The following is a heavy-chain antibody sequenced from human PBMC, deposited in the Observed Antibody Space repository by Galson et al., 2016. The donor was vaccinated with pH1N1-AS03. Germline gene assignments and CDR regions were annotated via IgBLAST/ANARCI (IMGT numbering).Heavy chain of an antibody. CDR2: ISSSSGTI. D-gene: IGHD2-21*02. CDR3: ARESVTHHDC. J-gene: IGHJ4*02. CDR1: GFTFSTYS. V-gene: IGHV3-48*02. Sequence: SLRLSCAASGFTFSTYSMNWVRQAPGKGLEWVSYISSSSGTIYYADSVKGRFTISRDNAKNSLYLQMNSLRDEDTAVYYCARESVTHHDCWGQGTLVTVSS.